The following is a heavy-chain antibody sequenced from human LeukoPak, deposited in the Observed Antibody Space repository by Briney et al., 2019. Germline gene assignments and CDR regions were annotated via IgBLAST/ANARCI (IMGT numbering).Heavy chain of an antibody. CDR1: GYSISSGYY. V-gene: IGHV4-38-2*01. CDR2: IYQSGST. J-gene: IGHJ5*02. Sequence: PSETLSLTCAVSGYSISSGYYWGWIRQPPGKGLEWIGSIYQSGSTYYNPSLKSRVTISVDTSKNQSSLKLSSVTAADTGVYYCARHVSSSSDWFDPWGQGTLVTVSS. CDR3: ARHVSSSSDWFDP. D-gene: IGHD6-13*01.